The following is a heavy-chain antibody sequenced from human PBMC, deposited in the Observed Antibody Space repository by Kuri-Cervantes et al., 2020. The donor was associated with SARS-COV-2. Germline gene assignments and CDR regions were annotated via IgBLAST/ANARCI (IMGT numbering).Heavy chain of an antibody. V-gene: IGHV1-18*04. CDR2: ISIKQGDT. Sequence: GESLKISCKTSGYTFTSYGISWVRQAPGQGLEWMGWISIKQGDTNYAQKFQGRVTMTTDTSTSTAYMELRSLRSDDTAVYYCARVCGGDCADNYYYYYGMDVWGQGTTVTVSS. J-gene: IGHJ6*02. CDR1: GYTFTSYG. CDR3: ARVCGGDCADNYYYYYGMDV. D-gene: IGHD2-21*02.